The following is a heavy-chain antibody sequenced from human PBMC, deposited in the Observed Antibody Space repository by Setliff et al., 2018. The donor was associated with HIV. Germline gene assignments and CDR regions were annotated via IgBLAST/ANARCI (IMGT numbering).Heavy chain of an antibody. J-gene: IGHJ4*02. CDR3: ARSTVVVTAIILIDY. CDR1: GYTFTNYA. Sequence: VASVKVSCKASGYTFTNYAISWVRQAPGQGLEWMGWISAYNTNANYAQKYQGRVTMTTGTSTNTIYMELRSLSSDDTAVYFCARSTVVVTAIILIDYWGQGTLVTVSS. D-gene: IGHD2-21*02. CDR2: ISAYNTNA. V-gene: IGHV1-18*01.